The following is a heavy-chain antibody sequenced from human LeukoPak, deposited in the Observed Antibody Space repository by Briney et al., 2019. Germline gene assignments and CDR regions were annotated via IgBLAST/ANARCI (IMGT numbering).Heavy chain of an antibody. V-gene: IGHV4-4*07. D-gene: IGHD4-11*01. CDR3: ARDENYSYIAEYYYYGMDV. J-gene: IGHJ6*02. CDR2: IYTSGGA. CDR1: GGSISSYY. Sequence: SETLSLTCTVSGGSISSYYWSSVRQPAGKGLEGVGRIYTSGGANYNPSLQSRVTMPVDTSKNQFSLKMSSVAAADTAVYYCARDENYSYIAEYYYYGMDVWGQGTTVTVSS.